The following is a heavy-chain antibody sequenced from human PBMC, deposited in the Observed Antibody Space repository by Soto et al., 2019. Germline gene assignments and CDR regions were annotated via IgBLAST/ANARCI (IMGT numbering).Heavy chain of an antibody. CDR2: IYYSGST. J-gene: IGHJ4*02. Sequence: SETLSLTCTVSGGSISSGDYYWSWIRQPPGKGLEWIGYIYYSGSTYYNPSLKSRVTISVDTSKNQFPLKLSSVTAADTAVYYCARSITMRPFDYWGQGTLVTVSS. CDR1: GGSISSGDYY. CDR3: ARSITMRPFDY. D-gene: IGHD3-22*01. V-gene: IGHV4-30-4*01.